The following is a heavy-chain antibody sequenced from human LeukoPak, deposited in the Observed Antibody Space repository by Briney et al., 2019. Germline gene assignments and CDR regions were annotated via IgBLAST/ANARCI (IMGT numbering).Heavy chain of an antibody. Sequence: PSETLSLTCTVSGGSISRDTYYWGWIRHPPGKGLEWIGEINHSGSTNYNPSLKSRVTISVDTSKNQFSLKLSSVTAADTAVYYCAMATTSKTFDYWGQGTLVTVSS. CDR3: AMATTSKTFDY. CDR1: GGSISRDTYY. CDR2: INHSGST. V-gene: IGHV4-39*07. J-gene: IGHJ4*02. D-gene: IGHD5-24*01.